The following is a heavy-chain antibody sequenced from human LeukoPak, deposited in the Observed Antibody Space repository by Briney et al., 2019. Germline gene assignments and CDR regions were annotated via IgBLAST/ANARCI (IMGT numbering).Heavy chain of an antibody. CDR1: GFTFRSHA. D-gene: IGHD6-19*01. V-gene: IGHV3-23*01. J-gene: IGHJ3*02. CDR2: IYENGGTT. CDR3: AKVWYSSGGVGAFDI. Sequence: GGSLRLSCVGSGFTFRSHAMSWVRQAPEKGLEFVSGIYENGGTTYYADSVKGRFSISRDNSKNTLYLQMNNLRAEDTAVYYCAKVWYSSGGVGAFDIWGQGTMVTVSS.